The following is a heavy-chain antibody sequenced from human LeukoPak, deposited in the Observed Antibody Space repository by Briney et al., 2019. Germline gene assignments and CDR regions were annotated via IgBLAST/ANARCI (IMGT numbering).Heavy chain of an antibody. CDR1: GFTFSISA. J-gene: IGHJ4*02. Sequence: PGGSLRLSCAASGFTFSISAMAWVRQAPGKGLEWLSAISGSSGTIYYADSVKGRFTISRDNSKNTLYLQMNSLRAEDTAVYYCAREAKDYGDYSYYFDYWGQGIQVTVSS. CDR2: ISGSSGTI. V-gene: IGHV3-23*01. CDR3: AREAKDYGDYSYYFDY. D-gene: IGHD4-17*01.